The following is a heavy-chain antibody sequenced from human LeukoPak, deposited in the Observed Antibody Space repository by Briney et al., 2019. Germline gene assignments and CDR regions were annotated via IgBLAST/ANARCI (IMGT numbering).Heavy chain of an antibody. D-gene: IGHD3-22*01. J-gene: IGHJ4*02. V-gene: IGHV4-39*07. Sequence: SETLSLTCTVSGGSISSSSYYWSWIRQPPGKGLEWIGEINHSGSTNYNPSLKSRVTISVDTSKNQFSLKLSSVTAADTAVYYCAREWRREPRYYYDSSGSYYFDYWGQGTLVTVSS. CDR3: AREWRREPRYYYDSSGSYYFDY. CDR1: GGSISSSSYY. CDR2: INHSGST.